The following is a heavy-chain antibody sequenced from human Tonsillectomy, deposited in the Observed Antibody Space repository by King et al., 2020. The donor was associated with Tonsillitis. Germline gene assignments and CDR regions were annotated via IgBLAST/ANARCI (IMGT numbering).Heavy chain of an antibody. CDR1: GLTFESYT. V-gene: IGHV3-30*04. CDR3: ARQFLHLDY. Sequence: VQLVESGGGVVQPGRSLRLSCAASGLTFESYTMNWVRQAPGKGLEWVALISYDGSKKYYADSVQGRFTISRDNSRNTLFLQMNSLRREDTAVYYCARQFLHLDYWGQGTLVTVSS. CDR2: ISYDGSKK. J-gene: IGHJ4*02.